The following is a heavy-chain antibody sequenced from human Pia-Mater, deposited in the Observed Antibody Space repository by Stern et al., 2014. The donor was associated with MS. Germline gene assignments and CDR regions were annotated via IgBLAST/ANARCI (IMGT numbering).Heavy chain of an antibody. CDR1: GGTFSDNA. CDR3: ARGAYCGGDCYWGWFDS. CDR2: ILPIFGAA. D-gene: IGHD2-21*02. Sequence: QLVQSGAEVKKPGSSVKVSCKVSGGTFSDNAFSWVRQAPGQGLEWMGGILPIFGAADYAQNFQGRVTITADESTSTVYMEMSSLRSEDTAVYHCARGAYCGGDCYWGWFDSWGQGTLVTVSS. J-gene: IGHJ5*01. V-gene: IGHV1-69*01.